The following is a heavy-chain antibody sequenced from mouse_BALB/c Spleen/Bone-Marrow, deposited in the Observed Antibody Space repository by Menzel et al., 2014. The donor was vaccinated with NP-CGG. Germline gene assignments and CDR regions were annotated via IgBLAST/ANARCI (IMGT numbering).Heavy chain of an antibody. CDR2: IYPGDGDT. Sequence: VQLQQSGAELARPGASVKLSCKASGYTFTSYWMQWVKQRPGQGLQWIGAIYPGDGDTRYTQKFRGKATLTADKSSNTAYMQLSSLTSEDSAVYSCASPYGNDDAMDYWGQGTSVTVSS. J-gene: IGHJ4*01. CDR3: ASPYGNDDAMDY. CDR1: GYTFTSYW. D-gene: IGHD2-2*01. V-gene: IGHV1-87*01.